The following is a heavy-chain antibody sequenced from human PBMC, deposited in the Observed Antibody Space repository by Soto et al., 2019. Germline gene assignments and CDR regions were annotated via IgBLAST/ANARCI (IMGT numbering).Heavy chain of an antibody. J-gene: IGHJ4*02. V-gene: IGHV3-74*01. CDR2: ISTDGSIT. CDR3: ARGGAHTAMANEY. Sequence: GGSLRLSCAASGFTFSSYWMHWVRQASGKGLVWVSRISTDGSITTYADSVKGRFTISRDNAKNTLYLQMNSLRAEDTAVYYCARGGAHTAMANEYWGQGALVTVSS. D-gene: IGHD5-18*01. CDR1: GFTFSSYW.